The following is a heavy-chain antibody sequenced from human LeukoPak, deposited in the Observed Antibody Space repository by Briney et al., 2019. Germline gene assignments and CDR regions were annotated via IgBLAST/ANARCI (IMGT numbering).Heavy chain of an antibody. Sequence: SVKVSCKASGCTFSSYTISWVRQAPAQGLEWMGRIIPILGIANYAQKFQGRVTITADKSTSTAYMELSSLRSEDTAVYYCALEGMATLDAFDIWGQGTMVTVSS. CDR2: IIPILGIA. D-gene: IGHD5-24*01. V-gene: IGHV1-69*02. CDR3: ALEGMATLDAFDI. J-gene: IGHJ3*02. CDR1: GCTFSSYT.